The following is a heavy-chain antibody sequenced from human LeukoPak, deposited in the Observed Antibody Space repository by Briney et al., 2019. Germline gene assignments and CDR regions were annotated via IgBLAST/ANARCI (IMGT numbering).Heavy chain of an antibody. D-gene: IGHD3-16*02. Sequence: SETLSLTCTVSGGSISSYYWSWIRQPPGKGLEWIGYIYYSGSTNYNPSLKSRDTISVDTSKNQFSLKLSSVTAADTAVYYCARSIGGVIVEDAFDIWGQGTMVTVSS. CDR3: ARSIGGVIVEDAFDI. CDR1: GGSISSYY. J-gene: IGHJ3*02. V-gene: IGHV4-59*01. CDR2: IYYSGST.